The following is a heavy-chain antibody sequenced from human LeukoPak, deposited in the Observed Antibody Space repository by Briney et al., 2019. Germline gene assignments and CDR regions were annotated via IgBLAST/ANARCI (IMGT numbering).Heavy chain of an antibody. J-gene: IGHJ4*02. Sequence: SVKVSCKASGGTFSSYAISWVRQAPGQGLEWMGRIIPIFGTANYAQKFQGRVTITADESTSTAYMELSSLRSEDTAVYYCASGDFITFGGGNPFDYWGQGTLVTVSS. V-gene: IGHV1-69*01. D-gene: IGHD3-16*01. CDR3: ASGDFITFGGGNPFDY. CDR1: GGTFSSYA. CDR2: IIPIFGTA.